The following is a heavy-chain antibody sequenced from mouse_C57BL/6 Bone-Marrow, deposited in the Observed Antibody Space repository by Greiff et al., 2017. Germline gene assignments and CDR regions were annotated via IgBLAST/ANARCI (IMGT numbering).Heavy chain of an antibody. CDR1: GFTFSDYG. D-gene: IGHD1-1*01. CDR3: ASLYYYGSPYYYAIDY. CDR2: ISSGSSTI. J-gene: IGHJ4*01. V-gene: IGHV5-17*01. Sequence: EVKLMESGGGLVKPGGSLKLSCAASGFTFSDYGMHWVRQAPEKGLEWVAYISSGSSTIYYADTVKGRFTISRDNAKNTLFLQMTSLRSEDTAMYYCASLYYYGSPYYYAIDYWGQGTSVTVSS.